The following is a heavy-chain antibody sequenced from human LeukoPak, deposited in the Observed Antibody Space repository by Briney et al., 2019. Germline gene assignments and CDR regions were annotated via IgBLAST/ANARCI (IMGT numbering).Heavy chain of an antibody. CDR3: AKHGSYHFDY. J-gene: IGHJ4*02. CDR2: IHHSGSA. V-gene: IGHV4-34*01. Sequence: PSETLSPTCGVYGGSLSGYYWSWIRQSPGKGLEWIGQIHHSGSANYNPSLRSRVTISMDTSKNQFSLNLSSVTAADTAVYYCAKHGSYHFDYWGQGTLVTVSS. D-gene: IGHD3-10*01. CDR1: GGSLSGYY.